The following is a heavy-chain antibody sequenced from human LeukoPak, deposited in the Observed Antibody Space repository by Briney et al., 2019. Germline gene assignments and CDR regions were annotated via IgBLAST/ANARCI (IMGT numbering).Heavy chain of an antibody. CDR3: ARAPSYDSSGYSNY. D-gene: IGHD3-22*01. J-gene: IGHJ4*02. Sequence: ASVKVSCKASGYTFTGYYIHWVRQAPGQGLEWMGRINPNGGNTNYAQKFQGRVTMTSDTSISTAYMELRSLRSDDTAVYYCARAPSYDSSGYSNYWGQGTLVTVSS. CDR2: INPNGGNT. CDR1: GYTFTGYY. V-gene: IGHV1-2*06.